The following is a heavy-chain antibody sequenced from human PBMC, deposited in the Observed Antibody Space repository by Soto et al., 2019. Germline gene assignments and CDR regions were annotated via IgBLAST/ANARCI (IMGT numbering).Heavy chain of an antibody. CDR2: INQDGSEK. Sequence: EVQLVESGGGLVQPGGSLRLSCAASGFTFTTYWMDWVRQAPGRGLEWLANINQDGSEKYYVDSVKGRFTVSRDNARNSVYLQMNSLRAEDMAVYYCARSLDYWGQGTLVTVSS. V-gene: IGHV3-7*03. J-gene: IGHJ4*02. CDR1: GFTFTTYW. CDR3: ARSLDY.